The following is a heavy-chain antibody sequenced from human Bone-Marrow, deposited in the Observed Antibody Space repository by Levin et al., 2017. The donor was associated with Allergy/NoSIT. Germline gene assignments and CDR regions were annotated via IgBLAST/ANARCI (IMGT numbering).Heavy chain of an antibody. V-gene: IGHV3-21*01. Sequence: GGSLRLSCVVSGFTFSTYGMNWVRQAPGKGLEWVSSISSSSSHIYYADSMKGRFTVSRDSAKNSLYLQMDNLRAEDTAIYYCARGIRGGDLHDFDFWGQGTLVTVSS. D-gene: IGHD2-21*01. CDR1: GFTFSTYG. CDR2: ISSSSSHI. J-gene: IGHJ4*02. CDR3: ARGIRGGDLHDFDF.